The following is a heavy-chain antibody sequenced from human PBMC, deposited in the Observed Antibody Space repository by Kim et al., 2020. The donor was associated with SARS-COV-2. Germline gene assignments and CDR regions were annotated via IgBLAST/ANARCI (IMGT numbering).Heavy chain of an antibody. Sequence: SVKVSCKASGGTFSSYAISWVRQAPGQGLEWMGGIIPIFGTANYAQKFQGRVTITADESTSTAYMELSSLRSEDTAVYYCAKVRSDGDSIVVVPAATYYYYGMDVWGQGTTVTVSS. J-gene: IGHJ6*02. V-gene: IGHV1-69*13. CDR3: AKVRSDGDSIVVVPAATYYYYGMDV. CDR1: GGTFSSYA. D-gene: IGHD2-2*01. CDR2: IIPIFGTA.